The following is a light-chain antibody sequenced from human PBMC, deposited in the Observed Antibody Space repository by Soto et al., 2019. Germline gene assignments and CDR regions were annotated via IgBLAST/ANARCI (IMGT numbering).Light chain of an antibody. CDR2: KAS. CDR3: QQYNSHAA. V-gene: IGKV1-5*03. CDR1: QSISSW. Sequence: DIQMTQSPSTLSASVGDRVTITCRASQSISSWLAWYQQKPGKAPLLLIYKASTLQSGVPSRFSGSGSGTEFTLTISSLQPDDFATYYCQQYNSHAAFGRGTKVDIK. J-gene: IGKJ1*01.